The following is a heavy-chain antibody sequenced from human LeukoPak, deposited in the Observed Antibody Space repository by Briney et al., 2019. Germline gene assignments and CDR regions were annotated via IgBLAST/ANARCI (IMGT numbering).Heavy chain of an antibody. V-gene: IGHV4-59*01. D-gene: IGHD3-3*01. CDR2: IYYSGST. J-gene: IGHJ4*02. CDR1: GGSISSYY. CDR3: ARGVPQYYDFWSGYFYYFDY. Sequence: SETLSLTRTVSGGSISSYYCSWIRQPPGKGLEWIGYIYYSGSTNYNPSLKSRVTISVDTSKNQFSLKLTSVTAADTAVYYCARGVPQYYDFWSGYFYYFDYWGQGTLVTVSS.